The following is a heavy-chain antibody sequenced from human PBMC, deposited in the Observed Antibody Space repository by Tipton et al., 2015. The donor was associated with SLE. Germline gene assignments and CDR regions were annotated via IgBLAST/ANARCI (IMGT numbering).Heavy chain of an antibody. V-gene: IGHV1-8*01. D-gene: IGHD3-22*01. CDR1: GYTFTSYD. CDR2: MNPNSGNT. CDR3: ARSDYYDSSGYYSYAFDI. Sequence: QSGAEVKKPGAAVKVSCKASGYTFTSYDINWVRQATGQGLEWMGWMNPNSGNTGYAQKFQGRVTITRNTSISTAYMELSSLRSEDTAVYYCARSDYYDSSGYYSYAFDIWGQGTMVTVSS. J-gene: IGHJ3*02.